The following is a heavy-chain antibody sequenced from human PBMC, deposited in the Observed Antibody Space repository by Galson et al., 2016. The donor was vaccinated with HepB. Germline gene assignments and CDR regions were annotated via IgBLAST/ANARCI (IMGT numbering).Heavy chain of an antibody. J-gene: IGHJ4*02. D-gene: IGHD6-6*01. CDR1: GGSISSLGHY. CDR2: MYYSGNA. V-gene: IGHV4-61*08. Sequence: SETLSLTCTVSGGSISSLGHYWTWIRQNPEKGLQWIGYMYYSGNAHYNPSLKSRVIISIDTSKSQFSLKLSSVTAADTAVYYCARYLRRSRSSMFDYWGQGTLVTVSS. CDR3: ARYLRRSRSSMFDY.